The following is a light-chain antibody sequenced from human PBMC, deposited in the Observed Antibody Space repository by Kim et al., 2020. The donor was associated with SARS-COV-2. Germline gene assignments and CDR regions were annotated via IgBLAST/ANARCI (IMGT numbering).Light chain of an antibody. Sequence: AIRMTQSPSSFSASTGDRVTITCRASQGISSYLAWYQQKPGKAPKLLIYAASTLQSGVPSRFSGSGSGTDFTLTISCLQSEDFATYSCQQYYSYPPSTFGQGTRLEIK. CDR1: QGISSY. J-gene: IGKJ5*01. CDR3: QQYYSYPPST. V-gene: IGKV1-8*01. CDR2: AAS.